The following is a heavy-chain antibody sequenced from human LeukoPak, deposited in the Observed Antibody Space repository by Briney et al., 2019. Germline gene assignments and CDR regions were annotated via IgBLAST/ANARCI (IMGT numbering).Heavy chain of an antibody. CDR3: ASPKYGNYYYYGMDV. D-gene: IGHD1-26*01. CDR2: IKQDGSEK. CDR1: GFTFSSYW. J-gene: IGHJ6*02. V-gene: IGHV3-7*01. Sequence: PGGSLRLSCVASGFTFSSYWMSWVRQAPGKGLEWVANIKQDGSEKYYVDSVKGRFTISRDNAKNSLYLQMNSLRAEDTAVYYCASPKYGNYYYYGMDVWGQGTTVTVSS.